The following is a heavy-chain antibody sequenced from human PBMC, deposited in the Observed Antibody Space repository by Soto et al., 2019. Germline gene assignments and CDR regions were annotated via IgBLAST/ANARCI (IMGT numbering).Heavy chain of an antibody. V-gene: IGHV4-59*08. Sequence: SETLSLTCTVSGGSISSYYWSWIRQPPGKGLEWIGYIYYSGSTTYTPSLKSRVTIAVDTSKNQFSLRLNSVTAADTAVYYCARLGGYYQAFDQWGQGSLVTVSS. D-gene: IGHD3-22*01. J-gene: IGHJ4*02. CDR1: GGSISSYY. CDR2: IYYSGST. CDR3: ARLGGYYQAFDQ.